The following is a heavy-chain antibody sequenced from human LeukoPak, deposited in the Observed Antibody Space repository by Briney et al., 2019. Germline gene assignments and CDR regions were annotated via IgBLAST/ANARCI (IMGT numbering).Heavy chain of an antibody. J-gene: IGHJ4*02. V-gene: IGHV3-48*03. Sequence: GGSLRLSCAASGFTFSSYEMDWVRQAPGKGLEWVSYISIDGKTIHYADSVKGRFTISRDNAKNSVYLQMNSRRVEDTAIYYCASLWELIGSWGQGTLVTVSS. CDR1: GFTFSSYE. CDR3: ASLWELIGS. D-gene: IGHD1-26*01. CDR2: ISIDGKTI.